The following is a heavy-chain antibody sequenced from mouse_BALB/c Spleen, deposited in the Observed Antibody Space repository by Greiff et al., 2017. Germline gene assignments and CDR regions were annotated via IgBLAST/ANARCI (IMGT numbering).Heavy chain of an antibody. D-gene: IGHD1-3*01. V-gene: IGHV5-17*02. J-gene: IGHJ2*01. CDR1: GFTFSSFG. CDR2: ISSGSSTI. CDR3: ARLGGKGGYYFDY. Sequence: EVMLVESGGGLVQPGGSRKLSCAASGFTFSSFGMHWVRQAPEKGLEWVAYISSGSSTIYYADTVKGRFTISRDNPKNTLFLQMTSLRSEDTAMYYCARLGGKGGYYFDYWGQGTTLTVSS.